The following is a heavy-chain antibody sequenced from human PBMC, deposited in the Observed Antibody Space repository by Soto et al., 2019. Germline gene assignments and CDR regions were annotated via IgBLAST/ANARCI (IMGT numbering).Heavy chain of an antibody. CDR2: IFHGGNT. CDR1: GFFISSGNY. Sequence: KPSETLSLTCAVSGFFISSGNYWGWIRKPPGKGLEWIGSIFHGGNTYYNPSLKSRVTISVDMSKNQFSLKLNFVPAADTAVYYCARARWYDAFDVWGQGTVVTVSS. D-gene: IGHD2-15*01. V-gene: IGHV4-38-2*01. J-gene: IGHJ3*01. CDR3: ARARWYDAFDV.